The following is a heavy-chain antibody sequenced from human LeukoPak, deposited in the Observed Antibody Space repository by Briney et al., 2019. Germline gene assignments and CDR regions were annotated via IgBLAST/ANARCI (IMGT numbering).Heavy chain of an antibody. CDR1: GFIFSSYS. CDR3: ARVYDFWSGYWNYYYYYYMDV. CDR2: ISSSSSYI. J-gene: IGHJ6*03. D-gene: IGHD3-3*01. V-gene: IGHV3-21*01. Sequence: PGGSLRLSCAASGFIFSSYSMNWVRQAPGKGLEWVSYISSSSSYIYYADSVKGRFTISRDNAKNSLYLQMNSLRAEDTAVYYCARVYDFWSGYWNYYYYYYMDVWGKGTTVTVSS.